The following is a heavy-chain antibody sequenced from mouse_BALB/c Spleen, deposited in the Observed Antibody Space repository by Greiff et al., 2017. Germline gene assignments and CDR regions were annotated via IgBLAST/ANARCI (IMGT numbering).Heavy chain of an antibody. Sequence: DVKLVESGGGLVKPGGSLKLSCAASGFTFSSYAMSWVRQTPEKRLEWVASISSGGSTYYPDSVKGRFTISRDNARNILYLQMSSLRSEDTAMYYCARGRYDYDPYFDYWGQGTTLTVSS. CDR1: GFTFSSYA. V-gene: IGHV5-6-5*01. D-gene: IGHD2-4*01. J-gene: IGHJ2*01. CDR3: ARGRYDYDPYFDY. CDR2: ISSGGST.